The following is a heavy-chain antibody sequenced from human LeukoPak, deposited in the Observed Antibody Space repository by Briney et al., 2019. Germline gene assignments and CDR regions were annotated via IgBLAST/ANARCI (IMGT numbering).Heavy chain of an antibody. CDR2: IYTSGST. CDR1: GGSISSYY. V-gene: IGHV4-4*07. Sequence: SETLSLTCTVSGGSISSYYWSWIRQPAGKGLEWIGRIYTSGSTNYNPSLKSRVTISVDTSKNQFSLKLSSVTAADTAVYYCARQIDGCGEFDYFDYWGQGTLVTVSS. CDR3: ARQIDGCGEFDYFDY. J-gene: IGHJ4*02. D-gene: IGHD3-10*01.